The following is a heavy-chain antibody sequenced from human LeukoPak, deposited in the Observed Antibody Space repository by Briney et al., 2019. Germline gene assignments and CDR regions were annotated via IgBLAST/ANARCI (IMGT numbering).Heavy chain of an antibody. Sequence: GGSLRLSCAASGFTFSSYWMSWVRQAPGKGLEWVANIKQDGSEKYYVDSVEGRFTISRDNAKNSLYLQMSSLRAEDTAVYYCARHSRGFFSFDYWGQGTLVTVSS. D-gene: IGHD2/OR15-2a*01. J-gene: IGHJ4*02. CDR2: IKQDGSEK. V-gene: IGHV3-7*03. CDR3: ARHSRGFFSFDY. CDR1: GFTFSSYW.